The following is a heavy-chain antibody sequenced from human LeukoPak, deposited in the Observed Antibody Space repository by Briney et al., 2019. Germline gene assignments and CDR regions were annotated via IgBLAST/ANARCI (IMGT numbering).Heavy chain of an antibody. D-gene: IGHD3-22*01. J-gene: IGHJ4*02. Sequence: GALGPSWAASGKYLMHLVRQAPGKGLVWVSHINSDGSWTSYADSVKGRFTISRDNAKNTVYLQVNSLRVEDTAVYYCARVYETNGYLYWGQGSLVTVSS. CDR2: INSDGSWT. CDR1: GKYL. CDR3: ARVYETNGYLY. V-gene: IGHV3-74*01.